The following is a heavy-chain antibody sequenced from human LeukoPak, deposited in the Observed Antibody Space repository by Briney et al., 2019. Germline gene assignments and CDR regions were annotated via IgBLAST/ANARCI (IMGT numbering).Heavy chain of an antibody. J-gene: IGHJ4*02. CDR2: LYSDGNT. CDR3: ARGVEPLAANTLAY. Sequence: QPGGSLRLSCAASGFTVITNDMTWVSQAPGKGLEWVSVLYSDGNTKYADSVQGRFTISRDNSKNTLYLEMNSLSPDDTAVYYCARGVEPLAANTLAYWGQGTLVTVSS. D-gene: IGHD1-14*01. CDR1: GFTVITND. V-gene: IGHV3-53*01.